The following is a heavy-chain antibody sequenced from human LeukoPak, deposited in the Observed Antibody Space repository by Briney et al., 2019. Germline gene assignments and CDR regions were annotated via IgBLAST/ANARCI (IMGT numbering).Heavy chain of an antibody. V-gene: IGHV4-59*01. Sequence: PSETLSLTWIVAGGSIRSYYWSWIRQPPGKGLEWIGYISYTGSTSYNPSLKSRVTMSGDTPKNQFSLKLSSVTAADTAVYYCVRVGGSPLGALDVWGQGTMVTVSS. CDR3: VRVGGSPLGALDV. D-gene: IGHD1-14*01. J-gene: IGHJ3*01. CDR2: ISYTGST. CDR1: GGSIRSYY.